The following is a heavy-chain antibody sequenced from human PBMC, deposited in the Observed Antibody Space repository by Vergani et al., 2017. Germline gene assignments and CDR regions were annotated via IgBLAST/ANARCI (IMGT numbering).Heavy chain of an antibody. D-gene: IGHD2-21*02. V-gene: IGHV3-53*01. J-gene: IGHJ3*02. Sequence: EVQLVESGGGLVQPGGSLRLSCAASGFTVSSNYMSWVRQAPGKGLEWVSVIYSGGSTYYADSVKGRFTISRDNSKNTLYLQMNSLRAEDTAVYYCAKENRYCGGDCYSRDAFDIWGQGTMVTVSS. CDR2: IYSGGST. CDR3: AKENRYCGGDCYSRDAFDI. CDR1: GFTVSSNY.